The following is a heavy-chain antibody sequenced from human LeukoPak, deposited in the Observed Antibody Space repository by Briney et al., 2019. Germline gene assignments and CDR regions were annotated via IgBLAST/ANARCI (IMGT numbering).Heavy chain of an antibody. Sequence: ASVKVSCKASGYTFTSYAISWVRQAPGQGLEWMGGIIPIFGTANYAQKFQGRVTITADESTSTAYMELSSLRSEDTAVYYCAGRATVPRAFDIWGQGTMVTVSS. CDR3: AGRATVPRAFDI. V-gene: IGHV1-69*13. D-gene: IGHD4-17*01. J-gene: IGHJ3*02. CDR2: IIPIFGTA. CDR1: GYTFTSYA.